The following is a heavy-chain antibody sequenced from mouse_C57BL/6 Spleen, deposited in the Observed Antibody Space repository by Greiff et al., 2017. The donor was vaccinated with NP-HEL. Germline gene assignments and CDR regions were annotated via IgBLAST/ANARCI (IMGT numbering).Heavy chain of an antibody. J-gene: IGHJ3*01. CDR2: INPSNGGT. V-gene: IGHV1-53*01. D-gene: IGHD2-4*01. CDR1: GYTFTSYW. Sequence: QVQLQQSGTELVKPGASVKLSCKASGYTFTSYWMHWVKQRPGQGLEWIGNINPSNGGTNYNEKFKSKATLTVDKSSSTAYLQLSSLTSEDSAVYYCARSLYDYDWFAYWGQGTLVTVSA. CDR3: ARSLYDYDWFAY.